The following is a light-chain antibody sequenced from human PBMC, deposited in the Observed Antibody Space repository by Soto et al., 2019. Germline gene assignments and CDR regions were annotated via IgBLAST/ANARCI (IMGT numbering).Light chain of an antibody. J-gene: IGKJ2*01. CDR3: QQYNSYPNT. Sequence: DIQMTQSPSTLSASVGDRVTITCRASQSISSWLAWYQQKPGKAPKLLIYKASSLESGAPSRFSGSGSGTEFTLTITSLQPDDFATYYCQQYNSYPNTFGQGTKLEIK. CDR1: QSISSW. V-gene: IGKV1-5*03. CDR2: KAS.